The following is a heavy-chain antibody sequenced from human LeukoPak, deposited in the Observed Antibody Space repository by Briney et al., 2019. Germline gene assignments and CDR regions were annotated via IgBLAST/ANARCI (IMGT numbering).Heavy chain of an antibody. J-gene: IGHJ3*02. V-gene: IGHV3-48*01. CDR2: ISQSSSII. CDR3: ARLGSYYNDRAFDI. CDR1: GFSFSTYS. D-gene: IGHD3-22*01. Sequence: GGSLRLSCEASGFSFSTYSMNWVRQAPGKGLEWISYISQSSSIIFYADSVRGRFTISRDNAKTSLYLQMNSLRAEDTAVYYCARLGSYYNDRAFDIWGRGTMVTVSS.